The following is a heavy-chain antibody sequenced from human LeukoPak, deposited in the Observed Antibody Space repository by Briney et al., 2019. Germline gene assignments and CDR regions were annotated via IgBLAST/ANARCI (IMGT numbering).Heavy chain of an antibody. CDR3: AKVYDSSGYYLDYYYYGMDV. J-gene: IGHJ6*02. V-gene: IGHV3-30*18. CDR1: GFTFSSYG. CDR2: ISYDGSNK. D-gene: IGHD3-22*01. Sequence: QPGGSLRLSCAASGFTFSSYGMHWVRQAPGKGLEWVAVISYDGSNKYYADSVKGRFTISRDNSKNTLYLQMNSLRAEDTAVYYCAKVYDSSGYYLDYYYYGMDVWGQGTTVTVSS.